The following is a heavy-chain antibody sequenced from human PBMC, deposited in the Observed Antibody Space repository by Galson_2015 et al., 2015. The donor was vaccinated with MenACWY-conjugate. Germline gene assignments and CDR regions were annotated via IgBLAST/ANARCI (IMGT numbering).Heavy chain of an antibody. V-gene: IGHV3-33*01. Sequence: SLRLSCAASGFTFSNYGMHWVRQAPGKGLEWVAVIWYDGSQIYYADSVRGRFTISRDSSKNTLYLQMDRLRDEDTAVYYCARDLNNCYFVYWGQGTPVSVSS. CDR3: ARDLNNCYFVY. J-gene: IGHJ4*02. CDR2: IWYDGSQI. CDR1: GFTFSNYG.